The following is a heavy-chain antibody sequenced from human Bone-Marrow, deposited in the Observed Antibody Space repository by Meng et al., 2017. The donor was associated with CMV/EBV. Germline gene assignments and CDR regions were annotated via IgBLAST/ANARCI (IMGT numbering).Heavy chain of an antibody. CDR1: GFTFSSYG. CDR3: AKDVQQWLAPDS. V-gene: IGHV3-30*02. Sequence: GESLKISCAASGFTFSSYGMHWVRQAPGKGLEWVAFIRYDGSNKYYADSVKGRFTISRDNSKNTLYLQMNSLRAEDTAVYYCAKDVQQWLAPDSWGQGTLVTVSS. J-gene: IGHJ5*02. CDR2: IRYDGSNK. D-gene: IGHD6-19*01.